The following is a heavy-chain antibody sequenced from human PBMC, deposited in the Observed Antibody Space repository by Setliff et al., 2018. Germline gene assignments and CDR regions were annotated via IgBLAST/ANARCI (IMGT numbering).Heavy chain of an antibody. CDR2: IYYSGTT. Sequence: SETLSLTCSVSGDSISNTNYYWGWIRQPPGKGLEWIGSIYYSGTTYHNPSLESRITISADSSKSQFFLRLTSVTAADTAVYYCARDFSAPHFGVARGSYYYYYMDVWGKGTTVTVSS. D-gene: IGHD3-3*01. CDR3: ARDFSAPHFGVARGSYYYYYMDV. J-gene: IGHJ6*03. CDR1: GDSISNTNYY. V-gene: IGHV4-39*07.